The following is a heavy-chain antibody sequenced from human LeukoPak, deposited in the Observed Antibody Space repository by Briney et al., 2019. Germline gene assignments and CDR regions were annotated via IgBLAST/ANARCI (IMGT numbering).Heavy chain of an antibody. Sequence: SETLSLTCTVSGGSISSNYWSWIRQPPGKGLEWIGYIYYSGSTNYNPSLKSRVTISVDTSKNQFSLKLSSVTAADTAVYYCARGLVPDAFDIWGQGTMVTVPS. CDR2: IYYSGST. J-gene: IGHJ3*02. V-gene: IGHV4-59*01. CDR1: GGSISSNY. CDR3: ARGLVPDAFDI. D-gene: IGHD5/OR15-5a*01.